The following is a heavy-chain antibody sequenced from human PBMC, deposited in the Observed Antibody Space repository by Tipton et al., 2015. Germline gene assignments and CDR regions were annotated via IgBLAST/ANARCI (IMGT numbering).Heavy chain of an antibody. CDR2: ISYSGSP. J-gene: IGHJ4*02. D-gene: IGHD4-17*01. Sequence: LRLSCTVSGGSISNYYWNWIRQPPGKGLEWIGYISYSGSPNYNPSLRSRVTISVDTFENQFSLKLSSVTAADTAVYYCASFDHNFDDYFFDYWGQGILVSVSS. V-gene: IGHV4-59*01. CDR3: ASFDHNFDDYFFDY. CDR1: GGSISNYY.